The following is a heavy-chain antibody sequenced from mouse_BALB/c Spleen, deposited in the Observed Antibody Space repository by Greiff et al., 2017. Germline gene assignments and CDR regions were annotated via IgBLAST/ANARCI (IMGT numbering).Heavy chain of an antibody. CDR1: GYSITSDYA. D-gene: IGHD1-1*01. J-gene: IGHJ1*01. V-gene: IGHV3-2*02. CDR2: ISYSGST. CDR3: ARPNSSYYYGSSPYWYFDV. Sequence: EVQLQESGPGLVKPSQSLSLTCTVTGYSITSDYAWNWIRQFPGNKLEWMGYISYSGSTSYNPSLKSRISITRDTSKNQFFLQLNSVTTEDTATYYCARPNSSYYYGSSPYWYFDVWGAGTTVTVSS.